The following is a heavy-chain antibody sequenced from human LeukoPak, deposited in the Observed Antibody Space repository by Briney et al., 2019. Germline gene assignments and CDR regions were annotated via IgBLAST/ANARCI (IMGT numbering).Heavy chain of an antibody. V-gene: IGHV1-18*01. CDR3: ARAPHTTTVTTPPRY. J-gene: IGHJ4*02. CDR2: ISAYNGNT. D-gene: IGHD4-11*01. Sequence: ASVKVSCKASGYTFTSYGISWVRQAPGQGLEWMGWISAYNGNTNYAQKLQGRVTMTTDTSTSTAHMELRSLRSDDTAVYYCARAPHTTTVTTPPRYWGQGTLVTVSS. CDR1: GYTFTSYG.